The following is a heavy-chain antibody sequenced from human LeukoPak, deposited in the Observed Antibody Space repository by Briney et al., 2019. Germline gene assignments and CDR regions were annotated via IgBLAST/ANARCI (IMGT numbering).Heavy chain of an antibody. V-gene: IGHV3-30*03. D-gene: IGHD1-26*01. CDR3: ALHGAFDY. CDR1: GFTFSSYG. CDR2: ISYDGSNK. Sequence: GGSLRLSCAASGFTFSSYGMHWVRQAPGKGLEWVAVISYDGSNKYYADSVKGRFTISRDNSKNTLYLQMNRLRAEDTAVYYCALHGAFDYWGQGTLVTVSS. J-gene: IGHJ4*02.